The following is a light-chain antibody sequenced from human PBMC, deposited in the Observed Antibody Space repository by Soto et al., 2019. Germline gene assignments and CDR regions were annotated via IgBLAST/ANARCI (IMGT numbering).Light chain of an antibody. CDR3: QQSNRTPLT. Sequence: DIQMTQSPLSLSASVGDRVTITCRASQSISSNVNWYQQKPGKAPKLLIYAASRLQSGVPSRFSGSGSRTDFTLTISSPQPEDFANYYCQQSNRTPLTFGQGTRLEIK. CDR2: AAS. J-gene: IGKJ5*01. V-gene: IGKV1-39*01. CDR1: QSISSN.